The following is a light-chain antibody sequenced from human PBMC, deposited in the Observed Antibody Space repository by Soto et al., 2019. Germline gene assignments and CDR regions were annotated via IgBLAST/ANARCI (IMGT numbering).Light chain of an antibody. CDR1: QTISNTN. J-gene: IGKJ1*01. CDR2: AAS. Sequence: EIVLAQSPGTLSLSPGEGAALFCRASQTISNTNLAWYQQKPGQAPRLLVYAASSRATGIPVRFSGSGSGTDFTLTISRLEPEDFAIYYCQQYGSPRGTFGQGTKVEIK. V-gene: IGKV3-20*01. CDR3: QQYGSPRGT.